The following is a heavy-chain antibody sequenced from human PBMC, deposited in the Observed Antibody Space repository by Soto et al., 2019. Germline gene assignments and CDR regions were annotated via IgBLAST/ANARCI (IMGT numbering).Heavy chain of an antibody. D-gene: IGHD3-22*01. CDR1: GFSFSGQA. CDR2: ISGSGGTT. V-gene: IGHV3-23*01. CDR3: AKIYYDGSGFYSGQYYFDS. Sequence: PGGSLRLSCAASGFSFSGQAMSWVRQAPGRGLEWVSVISGSGGTTYYADSVKGRFTVSRDNSKNSLYLQMNSLSAEDTAIYYCAKIYYDGSGFYSGQYYFDSWGQGTLVTVSS. J-gene: IGHJ4*02.